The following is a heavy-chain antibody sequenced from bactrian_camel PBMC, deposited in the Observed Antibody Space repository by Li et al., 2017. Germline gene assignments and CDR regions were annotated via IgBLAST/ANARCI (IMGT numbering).Heavy chain of an antibody. CDR3: AASPATISLWTTWVPY. J-gene: IGHJ4*01. Sequence: QLVESGGGSVQAGGSLRLSCAVSSGSVTTYSMSWFRQAPGKGREGVAAIDADSAINYADSAKGRFTISRDNAKNTLYLQMNSLKPEDTAMYYCAASPATISLWTTWVPYWGQGTQVTVS. CDR2: IDADSAI. D-gene: IGHD5*01. V-gene: IGHV3S28*01. CDR1: SGSVTTYS.